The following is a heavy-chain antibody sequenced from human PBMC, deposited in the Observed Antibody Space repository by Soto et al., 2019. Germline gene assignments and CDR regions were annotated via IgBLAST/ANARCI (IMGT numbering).Heavy chain of an antibody. D-gene: IGHD2-21*01. CDR1: GLSFSGYA. CDR3: ARVGYGYSLGRGFDP. J-gene: IGHJ5*02. CDR2: ISSDGRNK. V-gene: IGHV3-30*04. Sequence: QVHLVESGGGVVQPGMSLRLSCAASGLSFSGYAMHWVRQPPGKGLEGVATISSDGRNKYYADSLKGRFIISRDDSTKTLFLQIDSLAPEDTAVYYCARVGYGYSLGRGFDPWGLGTLVTVSS.